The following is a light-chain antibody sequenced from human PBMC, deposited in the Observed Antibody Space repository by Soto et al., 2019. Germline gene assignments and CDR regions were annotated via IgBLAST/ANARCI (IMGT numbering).Light chain of an antibody. CDR3: QQYDNIPLT. CDR2: DAS. V-gene: IGKV1-33*01. CDR1: QDISDF. Sequence: DFQMTQSPSSLSASVGDRVTITCQASQDISDFLNWYQQKPGAAPKLLIYDASNLQAGVPSRFSGSGSGTDFTFTISSLQPEDVATYHCQQYDNIPLTFGGGTKVDIK. J-gene: IGKJ4*01.